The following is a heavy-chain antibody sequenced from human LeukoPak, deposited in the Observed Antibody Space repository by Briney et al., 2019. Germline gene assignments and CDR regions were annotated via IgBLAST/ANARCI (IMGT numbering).Heavy chain of an antibody. V-gene: IGHV3-9*03. Sequence: GGSLRLSCAASGFTFDDYAMHWVRQAPGKGLEWVSGISWNSGSIGYADSVKGRFTISRDNAKNSLYLQMNSLRAEDMALYYCALGGSSSWYLSAEYFQHWGQGTLVTVSS. J-gene: IGHJ1*01. CDR2: ISWNSGSI. CDR3: ALGGSSSWYLSAEYFQH. D-gene: IGHD6-13*01. CDR1: GFTFDDYA.